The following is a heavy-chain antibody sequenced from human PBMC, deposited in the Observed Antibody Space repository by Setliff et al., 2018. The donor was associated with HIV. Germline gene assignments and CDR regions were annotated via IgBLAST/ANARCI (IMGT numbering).Heavy chain of an antibody. CDR3: ARDRHSSGLGCYGP. CDR2: IDSSGTT. V-gene: IGHV4-4*07. Sequence: SETLSLTCTISGGSFGVYRWSWIRQSAGRGLEWIGRIDSSGTTDYKHSLKGRVATSVDTSRNQFSLMVNSVTAADTAVYFCARDRHSSGLGCYGPWGPGILVTVSS. J-gene: IGHJ5*02. D-gene: IGHD3-10*01. CDR1: GGSFGVYR.